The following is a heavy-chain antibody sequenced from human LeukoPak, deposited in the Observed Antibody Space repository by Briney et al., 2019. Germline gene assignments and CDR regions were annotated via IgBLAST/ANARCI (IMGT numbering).Heavy chain of an antibody. CDR2: IRSKANSYAT. J-gene: IGHJ4*02. CDR1: GFTFSGSA. V-gene: IGHV3-73*01. CDR3: TRGEQQLIGGFDY. Sequence: GGSLRLSCAASGFTFSGSAMHWVRQASGKGLEWVGRIRSKANSYATAYAASVKGRFTISRDDSKNTAYLQMNSLKTEDTAVYYCTRGEQQLIGGFDYWGQGTLVTVSS. D-gene: IGHD6-13*01.